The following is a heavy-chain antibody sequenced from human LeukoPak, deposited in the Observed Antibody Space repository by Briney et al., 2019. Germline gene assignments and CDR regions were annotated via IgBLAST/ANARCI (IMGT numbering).Heavy chain of an antibody. D-gene: IGHD4-11*01. Sequence: GSLRLSCAASGVTFDDYAIHWVGQAPGKGLEWDSLISGDGGSTYYADSVKGRFTISRDNSKNSLYLQMNSLRTEDTALYYCAKVGYSNYFDYWGQGTLVTVSS. V-gene: IGHV3-43*02. CDR1: GVTFDDYA. CDR3: AKVGYSNYFDY. J-gene: IGHJ4*02. CDR2: ISGDGGST.